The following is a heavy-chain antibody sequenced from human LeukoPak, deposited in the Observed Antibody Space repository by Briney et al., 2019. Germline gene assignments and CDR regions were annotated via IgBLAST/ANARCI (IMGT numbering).Heavy chain of an antibody. CDR3: ARGASYYYDSSGPFDY. J-gene: IGHJ4*02. V-gene: IGHV1-24*01. CDR2: FDPEDGET. CDR1: GYTLTELS. Sequence: ASVKVSCKVSGYTLTELSMHWVRQAPGKGLEWMGGFDPEDGETIYAQKFQGRVTMTEDTSTDTAYMELSSLRSEDTAVYYCARGASYYYDSSGPFDYWGQGTLVTVSS. D-gene: IGHD3-22*01.